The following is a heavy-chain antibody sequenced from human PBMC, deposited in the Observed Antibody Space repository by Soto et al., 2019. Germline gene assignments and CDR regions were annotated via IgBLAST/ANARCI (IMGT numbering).Heavy chain of an antibody. CDR3: ARDQTLGVRGVILRGRDD. V-gene: IGHV4-30-4*01. D-gene: IGHD3-10*01. CDR2: IYYSGST. CDR1: GGFISSGYYY. J-gene: IGHJ6*02. Sequence: SETLSLTCTVSGGFISSGYYYWIWIRQPPGQVLEWIGYIYYSGSTYYNPSLKRRVIISVDTSKNQFSLKLSSVTAEDTAVYYCARDQTLGVRGVILRGRDDWGQGTTVTVSS.